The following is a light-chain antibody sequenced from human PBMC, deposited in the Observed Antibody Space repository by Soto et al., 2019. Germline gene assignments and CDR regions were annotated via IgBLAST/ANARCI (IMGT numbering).Light chain of an antibody. CDR2: KAS. Sequence: LSGSVGDRVTITCRASQTISSWLAWYQQKPGKAPKLLIYKASTLKSGVPSRFSGSGSGTEFTLTISSLQPDDSATYYCQHYNSYSEAFGQGTKVDIK. CDR3: QHYNSYSEA. CDR1: QTISSW. V-gene: IGKV1-5*03. J-gene: IGKJ1*01.